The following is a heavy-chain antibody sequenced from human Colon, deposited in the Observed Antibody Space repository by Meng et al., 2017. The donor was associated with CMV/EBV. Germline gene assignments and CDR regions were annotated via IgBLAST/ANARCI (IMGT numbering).Heavy chain of an antibody. Sequence: SETLSLTCTVSGVSIDTYYWSWIRQPPGKGLEWIGYILHSGDTNYNPSLKSRVTISVDMSRNEFSLKLTSVTAADTAVYYCVRQHCSGGMCHQFDPWGQGILVTVSS. CDR1: GVSIDTYY. CDR3: VRQHCSGGMCHQFDP. V-gene: IGHV4-59*01. CDR2: ILHSGDT. D-gene: IGHD2-15*01. J-gene: IGHJ5*02.